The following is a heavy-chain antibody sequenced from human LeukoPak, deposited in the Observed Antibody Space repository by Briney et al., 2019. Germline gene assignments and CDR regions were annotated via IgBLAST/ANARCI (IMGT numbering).Heavy chain of an antibody. D-gene: IGHD3-22*01. CDR1: GFTFSGSV. J-gene: IGHJ4*02. V-gene: IGHV3-73*01. CDR3: FSYDNRGFDF. CDR2: IRGKADNYAT. Sequence: GGSLRLSCVASGFTFSGSVMHWVRQASGKGLEWVGRIRGKADNYATAHAESVTGRFTISRDDSKNTAYLQMNSLRPEDTAVYYCFSYDNRGFDFWGQGAPVTVSS.